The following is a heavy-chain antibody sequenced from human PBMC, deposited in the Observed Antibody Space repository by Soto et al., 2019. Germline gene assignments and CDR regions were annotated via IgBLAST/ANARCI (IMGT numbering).Heavy chain of an antibody. J-gene: IGHJ4*02. Sequence: LSITCSVSGGPLSDYYWSWTRQSPETRLEYIAYSSYGGITNLNGALNGGVTMSIDTSKNQFWLKATSLISAATAVYYWARAREATYITEGFDSWGRGSLGTV. D-gene: IGHD3-3*01. V-gene: IGHV4-59*01. CDR1: GGPLSDYY. CDR3: ARAREATYITEGFDS. CDR2: SSYGGIT.